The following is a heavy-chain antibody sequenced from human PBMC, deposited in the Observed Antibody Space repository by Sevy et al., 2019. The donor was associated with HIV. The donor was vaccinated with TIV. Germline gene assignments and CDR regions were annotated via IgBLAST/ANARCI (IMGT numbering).Heavy chain of an antibody. CDR1: GFTFSTFA. CDR2: VSTGRDL. Sequence: GSLRLSCAASGFTFSTFAMDWVRQAPGKGLEWVSSVSTGRDLFYADSVKGRFTLSTDSAKNSMFLHMSSLRVDDTGIYYCVREGSGHLDFDYWGQGTLVTVSS. V-gene: IGHV3-21*04. J-gene: IGHJ4*02. D-gene: IGHD2-15*01. CDR3: VREGSGHLDFDY.